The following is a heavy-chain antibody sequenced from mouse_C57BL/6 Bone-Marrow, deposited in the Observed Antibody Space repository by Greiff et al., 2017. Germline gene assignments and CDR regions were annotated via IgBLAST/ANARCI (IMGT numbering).Heavy chain of an antibody. CDR2: ISSGGSYT. CDR3: AREGLLLRYYFDY. Sequence: EVKLVESGGGLVKPGGSLKLSCAASGFTFSSYGMSWVRQTPDKRLEWVATISSGGSYTYYPDSVKGRFTISRDNAKNTLYLQMSSLKSEDTAMYYCAREGLLLRYYFDYWGQGTTLTVSS. V-gene: IGHV5-6*03. D-gene: IGHD1-1*01. J-gene: IGHJ2*01. CDR1: GFTFSSYG.